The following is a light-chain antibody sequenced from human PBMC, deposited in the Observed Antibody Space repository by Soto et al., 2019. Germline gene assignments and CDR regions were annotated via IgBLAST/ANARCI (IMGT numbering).Light chain of an antibody. J-gene: IGKJ2*01. CDR3: MRGTHWPPFT. V-gene: IGKV2-30*01. CDR2: KVS. CDR1: QSLAYSDGNTY. Sequence: DVVMTQSPLSLPVTLGQPASISCRSSQSLAYSDGNTYLNWFQQRPGQSPRRLIYKVSNRDSGVLDRFSGSGSGTDFTLKISRVEAEDVGVYYCMRGTHWPPFTFGQGTKLEIK.